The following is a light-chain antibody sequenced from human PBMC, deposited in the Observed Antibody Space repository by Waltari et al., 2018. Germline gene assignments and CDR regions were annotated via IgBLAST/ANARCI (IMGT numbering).Light chain of an antibody. CDR1: SPNIESET. J-gene: IGLJ3*02. Sequence: QSVLTQPPSASGTPGQRVTISCSGSSPNIESETVNWFQHRPATAPQPLIYTVNQRPSGVPDRFSGSKSGTSASLAISGLQSEDEADYYCATWDDTLHGCWVFGGGTKLTVL. CDR3: ATWDDTLHGCWV. V-gene: IGLV1-44*01. CDR2: TVN.